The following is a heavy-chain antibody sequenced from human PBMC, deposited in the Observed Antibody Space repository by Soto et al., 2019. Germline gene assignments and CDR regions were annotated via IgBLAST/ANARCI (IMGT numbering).Heavy chain of an antibody. CDR2: IYSGGST. D-gene: IGHD4-17*01. J-gene: IGHJ6*02. CDR3: AGDGCGEWYGDCDYYYYGMDV. CDR1: GFTVSNNY. Sequence: GGSLRLSCAASGFTVSNNYMSWVRQAPGKGLECVSLIYSGGSTYYADSVKGRFTISRDSSKNTLYLQMNSLRAEDTAMYYCAGDGCGEWYGDCDYYYYGMDVWGQGTTVTVSS. V-gene: IGHV3-66*01.